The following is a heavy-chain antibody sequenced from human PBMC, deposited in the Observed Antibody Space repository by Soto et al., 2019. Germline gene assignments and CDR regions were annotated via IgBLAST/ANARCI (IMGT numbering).Heavy chain of an antibody. V-gene: IGHV3-7*05. CDR2: IKHDGSEK. CDR1: GLTFSRNW. CDR3: ARVLSAFDYFGY. J-gene: IGHJ4*02. Sequence: EVQLVESGGGLVQPGGSLRLACVASGLTFSRNWMTWVRQAPGKGLEWVATIKHDGSEKSYVDPVKGRFTISRDNAKNSLSLLMNGLRAEDTAVYYCARVLSAFDYFGYWGQGTLVTVSS. D-gene: IGHD3-3*02.